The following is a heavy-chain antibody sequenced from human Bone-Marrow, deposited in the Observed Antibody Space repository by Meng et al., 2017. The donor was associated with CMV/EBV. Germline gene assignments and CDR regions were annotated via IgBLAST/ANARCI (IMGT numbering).Heavy chain of an antibody. V-gene: IGHV1-69*05. Sequence: SVKVSCKASGYIFTRYGISWVRQAPGQGPEWMGGIIPIFGTANYAQKFQGRVTITTDESTSTAYMELSSLRSEDTAVYYCARPLEKYYYYGMDVWGQGTTV. CDR2: IIPIFGTA. CDR3: ARPLEKYYYYGMDV. CDR1: GYIFTRYG. D-gene: IGHD3-3*01. J-gene: IGHJ6*01.